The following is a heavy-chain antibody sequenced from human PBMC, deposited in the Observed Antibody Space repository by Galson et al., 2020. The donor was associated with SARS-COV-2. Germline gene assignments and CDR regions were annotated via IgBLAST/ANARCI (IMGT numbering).Heavy chain of an antibody. Sequence: GGSLRLSCTASGFTFSSYWMHWVRQAPGKGLVWVSRINSDGSSTSYADSVKGRFTISRDNAKNTLYLQVNSLRAEDTAVYFCARAGCFRGYLDCWGRGTLVTVSS. CDR3: ARAGCFRGYLDC. D-gene: IGHD2-15*01. CDR1: GFTFSSYW. CDR2: INSDGSST. J-gene: IGHJ4*02. V-gene: IGHV3-74*01.